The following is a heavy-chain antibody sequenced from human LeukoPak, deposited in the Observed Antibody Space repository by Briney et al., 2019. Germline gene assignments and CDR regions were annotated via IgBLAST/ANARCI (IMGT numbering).Heavy chain of an antibody. Sequence: GGSLRLSCAASGFTFSDYYMSWIRQAPGKGLEWVSYISSSGSTIYYADSVKGRFTISRDNAKNSLYLQMNSLRAEDMAVYYCARDPTHYCSSTSCPTRDDAFDIWSQGTMVTVSS. CDR3: ARDPTHYCSSTSCPTRDDAFDI. J-gene: IGHJ3*02. CDR1: GFTFSDYY. V-gene: IGHV3-11*01. D-gene: IGHD2-2*01. CDR2: ISSSGSTI.